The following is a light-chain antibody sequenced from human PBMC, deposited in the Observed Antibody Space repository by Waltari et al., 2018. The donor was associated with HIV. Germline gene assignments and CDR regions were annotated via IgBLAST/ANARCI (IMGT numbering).Light chain of an antibody. CDR1: SSDVGGYKY. V-gene: IGLV2-14*03. J-gene: IGLJ1*01. CDR2: DVT. CDR3: CSYTSSITGRV. Sequence: QSALTQPASVSGSPGQSITISCTGTSSDVGGYKYVSWYQQYPGKAPKLIIYDVTNRHSGVSNRFSGSKSGNPASLTISGLQAEDEADYYCCSYTSSITGRVFGTGTKVTVL.